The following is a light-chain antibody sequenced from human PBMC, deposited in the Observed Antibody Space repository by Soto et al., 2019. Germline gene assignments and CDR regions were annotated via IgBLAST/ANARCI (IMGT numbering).Light chain of an antibody. CDR3: QQYNNWPYS. J-gene: IGKJ2*03. V-gene: IGKV3-15*01. Sequence: EIVMTQSPATLSVSPGDRATLSCRATQSVSSSYLAWYQQKPGQPPRLLIQGASTRATGIPARFSGSGSGTEFTLTISSLQSEDFAVYYCQQYNNWPYSFAQGTKVDI. CDR1: QSVSSSY. CDR2: GAS.